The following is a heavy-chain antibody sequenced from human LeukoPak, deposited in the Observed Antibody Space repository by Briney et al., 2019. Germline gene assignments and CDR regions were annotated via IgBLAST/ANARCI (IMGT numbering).Heavy chain of an antibody. V-gene: IGHV4-39*01. CDR3: ARLSSGYYILYDY. CDR1: GGSISSSSYY. D-gene: IGHD3-22*01. Sequence: KPSETLSLTCTVSGGSISSSSYYWGWIRQPPGKGLEWIGSIYYSGSTYYNPSLKSRVTISVDTSKNQFSLKLSSVTAADTAVYYCARLSSGYYILYDYWGQGTLVTVSS. CDR2: IYYSGST. J-gene: IGHJ4*02.